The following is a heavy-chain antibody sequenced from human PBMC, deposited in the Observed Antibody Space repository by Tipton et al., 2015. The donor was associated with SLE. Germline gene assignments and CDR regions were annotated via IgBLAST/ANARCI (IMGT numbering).Heavy chain of an antibody. CDR3: ARDNDTSPGASDI. CDR1: GGSISSTTYY. Sequence: TLSLTCTVSGGSISSTTYYWGWIRQHPGKGLEWIGYIYSSGSSYSNPSLKSRVTISVDTSKNQFSLKLSSVTAADTAVYYCARDNDTSPGASDIWGQGTMVTVSS. V-gene: IGHV4-31*03. D-gene: IGHD3-22*01. CDR2: IYSSGSS. J-gene: IGHJ3*02.